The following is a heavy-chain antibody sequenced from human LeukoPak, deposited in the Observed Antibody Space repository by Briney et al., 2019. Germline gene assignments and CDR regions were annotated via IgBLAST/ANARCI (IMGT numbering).Heavy chain of an antibody. Sequence: GGSLRLSCAASGFTFSSYSMNWVRQAPGKGLEWVSSISSSSSYIYYADSVKGRFTISRDNAKNSLYLQMNSLRAEDTAVYYCARDPLHQTPYDYGGRQGDYWGQGTLVTVSS. CDR1: GFTFSSYS. J-gene: IGHJ4*02. D-gene: IGHD4-23*01. V-gene: IGHV3-21*01. CDR3: ARDPLHQTPYDYGGRQGDY. CDR2: ISSSSSYI.